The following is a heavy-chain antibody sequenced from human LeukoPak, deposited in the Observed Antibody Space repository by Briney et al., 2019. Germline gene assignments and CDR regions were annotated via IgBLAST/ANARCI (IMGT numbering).Heavy chain of an antibody. CDR1: GFTFSSFW. D-gene: IGHD1-7*01. Sequence: GGSLRLSCAASGFTFSSFWMSWGRQAPGKGLWWVAGIKQDGSEKDSVDSVKGRFTIARDNAKNSLYLQMNSLGAEDTAVYYCARGSKWNYVLHFDFWGQGTVVTVSS. CDR2: IKQDGSEK. V-gene: IGHV3-7*05. J-gene: IGHJ4*02. CDR3: ARGSKWNYVLHFDF.